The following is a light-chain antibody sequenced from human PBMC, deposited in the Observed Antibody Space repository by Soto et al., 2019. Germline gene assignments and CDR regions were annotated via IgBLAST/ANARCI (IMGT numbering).Light chain of an antibody. CDR2: DAS. CDR1: QSISNW. V-gene: IGKV1-5*01. Sequence: DIQMTQSPSTLSASVGDGVTITCRASQSISNWLACYQQKPGKAPKLLIYDASSSESGVPSRFSGSGSGTEFTLSISSLHPDDFATYYCQQYDSYSPSTFGQGTKLEIK. CDR3: QQYDSYSPST. J-gene: IGKJ2*01.